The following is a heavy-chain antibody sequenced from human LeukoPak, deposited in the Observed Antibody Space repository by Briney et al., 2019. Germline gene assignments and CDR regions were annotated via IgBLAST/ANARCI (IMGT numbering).Heavy chain of an antibody. CDR2: ISGSGGST. J-gene: IGHJ4*02. CDR1: GFTFISYA. V-gene: IGHV3-23*01. CDR3: AKDHWALGGSYYYDY. D-gene: IGHD1-26*01. Sequence: GGSLRLSCAASGFTFISYAMSWVGRAPGKGLEWVSAISGSGGSTYYADSVKGRFTISRDNSKNTLYLQMNSLRAEDTAVYYCAKDHWALGGSYYYDYWGQGTLVTVSS.